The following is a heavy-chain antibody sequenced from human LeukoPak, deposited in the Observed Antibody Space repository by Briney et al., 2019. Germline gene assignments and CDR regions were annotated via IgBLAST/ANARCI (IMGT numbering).Heavy chain of an antibody. V-gene: IGHV1-46*01. CDR2: INPSGGST. D-gene: IGHD3-3*01. CDR3: AREAVTIFALVRTQTTKRPHRFDP. J-gene: IGHJ5*02. Sequence: ASVKVSCKTSGYTFSSYYIHWVRQAPGQGLEWMGIINPSGGSTNYAQKFQGRVTMTRDMSTSTVYMELSSLRSEDTAVYYRAREAVTIFALVRTQTTKRPHRFDPWGQGTLVTVSS. CDR1: GYTFSSYY.